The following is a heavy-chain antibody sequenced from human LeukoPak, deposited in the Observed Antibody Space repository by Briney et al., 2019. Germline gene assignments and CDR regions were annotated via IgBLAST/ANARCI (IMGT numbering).Heavy chain of an antibody. CDR2: INHSGST. V-gene: IGHV4-34*01. CDR1: GGSFSGYY. CDR3: ARSLRPDYFDY. Sequence: SETLSLTCAVYGGSFSGYYWSWIRQPPGKGLEWIGEINHSGSTNYNPSLKSRVTISVDTSKNQFSLKLSSVTAADTAVYYCARSLRPDYFDYWGQGTLVTVSS. D-gene: IGHD5-12*01. J-gene: IGHJ4*02.